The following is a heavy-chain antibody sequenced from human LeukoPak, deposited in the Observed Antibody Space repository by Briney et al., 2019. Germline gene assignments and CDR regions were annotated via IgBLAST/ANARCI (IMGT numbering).Heavy chain of an antibody. D-gene: IGHD6-19*01. V-gene: IGHV1-8*01. CDR1: GYTFTSYD. CDR3: ARVAGSNY. J-gene: IGHJ4*02. Sequence: ASVKVSCKASGYTFTSYDINWVRQATGQGLEWMGWTNPNSGNTGYAQKFQGRLTITGSTSISTAYMELSSLRSEDTAVYYCARVAGSNYWGQGTLATVSS. CDR2: TNPNSGNT.